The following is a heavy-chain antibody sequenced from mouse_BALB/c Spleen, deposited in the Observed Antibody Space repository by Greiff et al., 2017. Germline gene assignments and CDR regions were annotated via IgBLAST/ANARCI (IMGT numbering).Heavy chain of an antibody. Sequence: EVHLVESGGGLVQPGGSLKLSCAASGFTFSSYGMSWVRQTPDKRLELVATINSNGGSTYYPDSVKGRFTISRDNAKNTLYLQMSSLKSEDTAMYYCARDRRSTMIKMDYWGQGTSVTVSS. CDR3: ARDRRSTMIKMDY. V-gene: IGHV5-6-3*01. J-gene: IGHJ4*01. CDR2: INSNGGST. D-gene: IGHD2-4*01. CDR1: GFTFSSYG.